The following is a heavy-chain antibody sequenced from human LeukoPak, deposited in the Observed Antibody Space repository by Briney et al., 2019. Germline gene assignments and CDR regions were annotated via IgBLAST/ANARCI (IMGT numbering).Heavy chain of an antibody. CDR1: GFTFSSYG. Sequence: PGGSLRLSCAASGFTFSSYGMHWVRQAPGKGLEWVAFIRYDGSNKYYADSVKGRFTISRDNSKNTLYLQMNSLRAEDTAVYYCASQLDIVVVYYYMDVWGKGTTVTVSS. J-gene: IGHJ6*03. V-gene: IGHV3-30*02. CDR2: IRYDGSNK. D-gene: IGHD2-2*01. CDR3: ASQLDIVVVYYYMDV.